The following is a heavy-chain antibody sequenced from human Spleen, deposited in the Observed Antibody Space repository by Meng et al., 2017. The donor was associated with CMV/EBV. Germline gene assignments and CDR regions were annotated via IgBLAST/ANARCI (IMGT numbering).Heavy chain of an antibody. CDR1: GFTFSSYW. D-gene: IGHD3-3*01. J-gene: IGHJ6*02. V-gene: IGHV3-7*01. CDR2: IKQEGSEK. Sequence: GGSLRLSCAASGFTFSSYWMSWVRQAPGKGLEWVANIKQEGSEKYYVDSVKGRFTISRDNAKNSLYLQMNSLRAEDTAVYYCAREGATTYYDFWSGYYKGCGMDVWGQGTTVTVSS. CDR3: AREGATTYYDFWSGYYKGCGMDV.